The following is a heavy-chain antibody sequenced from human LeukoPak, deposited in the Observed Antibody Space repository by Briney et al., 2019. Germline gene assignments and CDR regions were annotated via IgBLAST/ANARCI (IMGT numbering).Heavy chain of an antibody. CDR1: GYSFTSYW. Sequence: GESLKISCKGFGYSFTSYWISWVRQMPGKGLEWMGRIDPGDSYSKSSPSFQGQVTISADKSTSTACLQWSSLKASDSAMYYCARRSGYSSGWYDYWGQGTLVTVSS. CDR2: IDPGDSYS. J-gene: IGHJ4*02. D-gene: IGHD6-13*01. V-gene: IGHV5-10-1*04. CDR3: ARRSGYSSGWYDY.